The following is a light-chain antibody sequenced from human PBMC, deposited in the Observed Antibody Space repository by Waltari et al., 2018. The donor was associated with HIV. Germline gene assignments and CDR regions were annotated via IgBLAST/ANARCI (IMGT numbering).Light chain of an antibody. V-gene: IGLV3-21*02. CDR3: QVWDSSSDHPVV. J-gene: IGLJ2*01. Sequence: SYVLTQPPSVSVAPEQTARLPCGGNNIGSNSVQWYQQKPGQAPVLVVYDDSDRPSGIPERFSGSNSGNTATLTISRVEAGDEADYYCQVWDSSSDHPVVFGGGTKLTVL. CDR1: NIGSNS. CDR2: DDS.